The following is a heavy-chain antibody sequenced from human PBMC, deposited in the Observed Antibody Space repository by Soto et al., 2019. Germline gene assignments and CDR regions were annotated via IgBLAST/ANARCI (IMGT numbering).Heavy chain of an antibody. CDR2: IRGSGGST. CDR1: GFTFSSYA. D-gene: IGHD1-26*01. Sequence: EVQLLESGGGLVPPGGSLRLSCAASGFTFSSYAMRWVRQAPVKRLEWVSAIRGSGGSTYYPDSVKGRFTVSRDKSKNTLYLQMNRLRAEDTAVYYCARRGSGSDCDHWGQGTQVTVSS. CDR3: ARRGSGSDCDH. V-gene: IGHV3-23*01. J-gene: IGHJ5*02.